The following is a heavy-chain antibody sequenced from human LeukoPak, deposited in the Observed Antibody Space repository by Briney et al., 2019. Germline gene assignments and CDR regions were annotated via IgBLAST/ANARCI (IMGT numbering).Heavy chain of an antibody. CDR1: GYTFTSYY. CDR3: AREGGNGYQTHYFDY. D-gene: IGHD1-1*01. Sequence: ASVKVSCKASGYTFTSYYMHWVRQAPGQGLEWMGMINPSGGSTSYAQKFQGRVTMTRDMSTSTVYVELSSLRSEDTAVYYCAREGGNGYQTHYFDYWGQGTLVTVSS. J-gene: IGHJ4*02. CDR2: INPSGGST. V-gene: IGHV1-46*01.